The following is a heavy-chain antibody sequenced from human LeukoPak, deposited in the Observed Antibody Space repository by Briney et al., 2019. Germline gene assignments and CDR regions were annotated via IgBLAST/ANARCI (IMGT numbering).Heavy chain of an antibody. J-gene: IGHJ4*02. V-gene: IGHV3-23*01. D-gene: IGHD3-10*01. CDR1: KFTFSSYA. CDR3: AEVPHYYYGSGSYQFDY. CDR2: ISGSGASGGST. Sequence: PGGSLRLSCAASKFTFSSYAMSWVRQAPGKGLEWVSAISGSGASGGSTYYADSVKGRFTISRDNSKNTLYLQMNSLRAEDTAVYYCAEVPHYYYGSGSYQFDYWGQGTLVAVSS.